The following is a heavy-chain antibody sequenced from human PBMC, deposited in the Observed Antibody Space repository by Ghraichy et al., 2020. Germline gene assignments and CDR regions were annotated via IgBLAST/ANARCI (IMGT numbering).Heavy chain of an antibody. J-gene: IGHJ5*02. Sequence: SETLSLTCTVSGGSISSYYWSWIRQPPGKGLEWIGRIYTSGSTNYNPSLKSRVTMSVDTSKNQFSLKLSSVTAADTAVYYCARGNKWFGDSAPFDPWGQGTLVTVSS. CDR1: GGSISSYY. CDR3: ARGNKWFGDSAPFDP. CDR2: IYTSGST. V-gene: IGHV4-4*07. D-gene: IGHD3-10*01.